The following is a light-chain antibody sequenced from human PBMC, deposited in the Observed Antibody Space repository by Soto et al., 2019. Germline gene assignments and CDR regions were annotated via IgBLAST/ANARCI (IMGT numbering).Light chain of an antibody. CDR1: QSVSSN. CDR3: QHYNNWPLT. Sequence: EIVMTQSPDTLSVSPGDRATLSCRASQSVSSNLAWYQQKPGQAPRLLIDGASTRATGTPARCSGSGSGTEFTLTISSLQSEDFAVYYCQHYNNWPLTFGQGTKVEIK. CDR2: GAS. J-gene: IGKJ1*01. V-gene: IGKV3-15*01.